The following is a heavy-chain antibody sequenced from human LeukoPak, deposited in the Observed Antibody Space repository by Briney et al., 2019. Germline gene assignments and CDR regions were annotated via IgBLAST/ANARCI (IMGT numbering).Heavy chain of an antibody. J-gene: IGHJ4*02. CDR1: GYSFPSYD. V-gene: IGHV1-8*01. Sequence: ASVKVSCKASGYSFPSYDINWVRQATGQGLEWMGWMNPNNGNTGYAQKFQGRVAMTRNTSISTAYMELSSLRSEDTAVYYCARDLALVLRFLEGHRPSDYWGQGTLVTVSS. CDR3: ARDLALVLRFLEGHRPSDY. CDR2: MNPNNGNT. D-gene: IGHD3-3*01.